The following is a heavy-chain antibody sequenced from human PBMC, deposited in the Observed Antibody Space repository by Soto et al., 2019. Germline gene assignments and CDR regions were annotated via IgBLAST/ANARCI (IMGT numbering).Heavy chain of an antibody. Sequence: SETLSLTCAVYGGSFSGYYWSWIRQPPGKGLEWIGEINHSGSTNYNPSLKSRVTISVDTSKNHFSLKMRSVTAADTAVYYCARGEGATMYYYYYMDVWGKGTTVTVSS. CDR3: ARGEGATMYYYYYMDV. V-gene: IGHV4-34*01. CDR1: GGSFSGYY. J-gene: IGHJ6*03. CDR2: INHSGST. D-gene: IGHD5-12*01.